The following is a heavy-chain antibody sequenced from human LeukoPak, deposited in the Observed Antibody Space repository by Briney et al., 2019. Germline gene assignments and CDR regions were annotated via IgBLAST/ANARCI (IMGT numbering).Heavy chain of an antibody. CDR2: INQDGSDK. Sequence: PGGSLRLSCAASGFTFSSYWMSWVRQAPGKGLEWVANINQDGSDKYYVDSVKGRFTISRDNAKNSLYLQMNSLSAEDTAVYYCARDPGVGRLHETKAWGQGTLVTVSS. CDR3: ARDPGVGRLHETKA. D-gene: IGHD5-24*01. J-gene: IGHJ4*02. V-gene: IGHV3-7*01. CDR1: GFTFSSYW.